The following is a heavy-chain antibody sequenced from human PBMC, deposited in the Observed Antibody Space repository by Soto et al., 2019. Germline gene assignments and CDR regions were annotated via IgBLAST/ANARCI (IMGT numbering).Heavy chain of an antibody. CDR2: IFYSGST. D-gene: IGHD2-21*01. CDR1: GGSISSSSYY. Sequence: PSETLSLTCTVSGGSISSSSYYWGWIRQPPGKGLERIGIIFYSGSTYYNSSLKSRVTISVDTSKNLFSLELSFVTAADTALYFCARQSRESSLKHRYYYMDVWGKGTTVTVSS. V-gene: IGHV4-39*01. CDR3: ARQSRESSLKHRYYYMDV. J-gene: IGHJ6*03.